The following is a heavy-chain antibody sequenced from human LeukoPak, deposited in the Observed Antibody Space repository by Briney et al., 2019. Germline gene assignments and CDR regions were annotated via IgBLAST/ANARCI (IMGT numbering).Heavy chain of an antibody. V-gene: IGHV3-48*04. Sequence: GGSLRLSCAASGFTFSSYSMNWVRQAPGKGLEWVSYISSSGSTIYYADSVKGRFTISRDNAKNSLYLQMNSLRAEDTAVYYCARDRNRVVPAATDFDYWGQGTLVTVSS. J-gene: IGHJ4*02. CDR3: ARDRNRVVPAATDFDY. CDR2: ISSSGSTI. CDR1: GFTFSSYS. D-gene: IGHD2-2*01.